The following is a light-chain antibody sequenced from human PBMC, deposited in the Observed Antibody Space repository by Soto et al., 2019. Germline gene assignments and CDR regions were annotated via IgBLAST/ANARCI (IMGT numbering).Light chain of an antibody. CDR1: QSVRSN. CDR2: DAS. Sequence: EIVLTQSPATLSMSPGERATLSCRASQSVRSNLAWYQHKPGQPPRLLIYDASIRATGIPGRFSGSGSETDFTLTISNLEPEDFAVYYCQQRDNWPWTFGQGAKVEIK. V-gene: IGKV3-11*01. J-gene: IGKJ1*01. CDR3: QQRDNWPWT.